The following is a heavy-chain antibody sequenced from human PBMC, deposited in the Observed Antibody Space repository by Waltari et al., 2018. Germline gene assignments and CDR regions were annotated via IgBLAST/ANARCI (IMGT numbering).Heavy chain of an antibody. CDR2: IYSGGST. J-gene: IGHJ5*02. CDR3: AREYWFDP. CDR1: GFTFSSYE. V-gene: IGHV3-66*01. Sequence: EVQLVESGGGLVQPGGSLRLSCAASGFTFSSYEMNWVRQAPGKGLEWVSVIYSGGSTYYADSVKGRFTISRDNSKNTLYLQMNSLRAEDTAVYYCAREYWFDPWGQGTLVTVSS.